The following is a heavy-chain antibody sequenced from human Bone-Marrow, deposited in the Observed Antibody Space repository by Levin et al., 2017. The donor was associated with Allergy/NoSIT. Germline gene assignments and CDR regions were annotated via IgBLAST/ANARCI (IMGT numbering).Heavy chain of an antibody. V-gene: IGHV3-48*04. CDR3: VGGVLDY. CDR2: ISGSGSPI. Sequence: PGGSLRLSCAVSGFPFSDLGMNWVRQLPGRGLEWISHISGSGSPIFYADSVKGRFTISRDNARNSLYLQMNNVRVGDTAVYYCVGGVLDYWGQGILVTVSS. CDR1: GFPFSDLG. J-gene: IGHJ4*02.